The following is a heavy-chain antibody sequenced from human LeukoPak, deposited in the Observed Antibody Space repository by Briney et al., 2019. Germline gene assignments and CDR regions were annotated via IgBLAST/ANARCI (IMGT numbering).Heavy chain of an antibody. D-gene: IGHD3-3*01. V-gene: IGHV4-34*01. Sequence: PSETLSLTCAVYGGSFSGYYWSWIRQPPGKGLEWIGEINHSGSTNYNPSLKSRVTISVDTSKNQFSLKLSSVTAADTAVYYCARGGFGNYDFWSGTTYYFDYWGQGTLVTVSS. CDR2: INHSGST. CDR3: ARGGFGNYDFWSGTTYYFDY. J-gene: IGHJ4*02. CDR1: GGSFSGYY.